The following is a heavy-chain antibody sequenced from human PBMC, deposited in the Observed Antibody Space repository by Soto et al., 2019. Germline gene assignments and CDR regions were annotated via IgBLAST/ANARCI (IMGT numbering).Heavy chain of an antibody. D-gene: IGHD2-21*02. CDR2: IYHSGTT. Sequence: QVQLQESGPGLVKPSGTLSLTCAVSGTSIINNNWWTWVRQPPGKGLEWIGEIYHSGTTNYNSSLKSPVTFSTDKSKNPLSPNLTSVTAAATAVYYCARGDGDDAFDMWGQGTLVIVPS. CDR1: GTSIINNNW. J-gene: IGHJ3*02. V-gene: IGHV4-4*02. CDR3: ARGDGDDAFDM.